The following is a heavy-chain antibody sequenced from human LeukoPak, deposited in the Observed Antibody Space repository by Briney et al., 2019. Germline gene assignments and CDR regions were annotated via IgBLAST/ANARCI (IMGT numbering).Heavy chain of an antibody. V-gene: IGHV4-38-2*02. CDR1: GYSISSGYY. Sequence: SETLSLTCTVSGYSISSGYYCGWIRQPPGKGLEWIGSVYHSGSTYYNPSLKSRVTISMDKSKNQFSLKLPAVTAADTAVYYCARNATVTTLKRAYNWFDPWGQGTLVTVSS. D-gene: IGHD4-17*01. CDR2: VYHSGST. CDR3: ARNATVTTLKRAYNWFDP. J-gene: IGHJ5*02.